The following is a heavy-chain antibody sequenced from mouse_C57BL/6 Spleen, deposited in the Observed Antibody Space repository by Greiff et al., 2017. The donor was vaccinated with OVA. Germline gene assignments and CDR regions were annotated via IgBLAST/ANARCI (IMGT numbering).Heavy chain of an antibody. CDR2: IDPSDSET. CDR3: ARDRDGYHWYFDV. V-gene: IGHV1-52*01. Sequence: QVQLQQPGAELVRPGSSVKLSCKASGYTFTSYWMHWVKQRPIQGLEWIGNIDPSDSETHYNQKFKDKATLTVDKSSSTAYMQLSSLTSEDSAVYYCARDRDGYHWYFDVWGTGTTVTVSS. D-gene: IGHD2-3*01. CDR1: GYTFTSYW. J-gene: IGHJ1*03.